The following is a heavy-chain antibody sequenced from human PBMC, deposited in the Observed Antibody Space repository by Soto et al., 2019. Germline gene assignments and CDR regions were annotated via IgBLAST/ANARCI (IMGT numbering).Heavy chain of an antibody. Sequence: QVQLKESGPGLVQPSETLSLTCTVSGGSISSYYWSWLRQPPGKRLEWIGYIVYNDRTASNPSLKSRVTMSVDTSKKQFALKLTSVTAADTAVYFCARAYFSESGAYSRGSTGRPWSWFDPWGQGTLVTFSS. V-gene: IGHV4-59*01. CDR1: GGSISSYY. CDR2: IVYNDRT. D-gene: IGHD3-22*01. J-gene: IGHJ5*02. CDR3: ARAYFSESGAYSRGSTGRPWSWFDP.